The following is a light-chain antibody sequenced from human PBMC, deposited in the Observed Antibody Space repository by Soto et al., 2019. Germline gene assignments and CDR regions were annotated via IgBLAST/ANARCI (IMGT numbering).Light chain of an antibody. CDR3: HHYNNWPRT. CDR2: GAS. Sequence: EILMTQSPASRSVSPGERAPLSCRASQNVNSNLAWYQQKPGQAPGFLIYGASTRATGIPARFSGSGSGTEFTLTISSLQSEDFAVYYCHHYNNWPRTFGQGTKV. V-gene: IGKV3-15*01. J-gene: IGKJ1*01. CDR1: QNVNSN.